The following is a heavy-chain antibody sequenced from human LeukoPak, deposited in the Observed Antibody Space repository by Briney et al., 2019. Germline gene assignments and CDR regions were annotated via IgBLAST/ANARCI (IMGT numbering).Heavy chain of an antibody. Sequence: GGSLRLSCAASGFTFSSYWMSWVRQAPGKGLEWVANIKHDGSEKYYVASVKGRFTISKDNAKNSVFLQMNDLRGADTAVYYCVKGRGGYVKYKTFDYWGQGTLVTVSS. CDR2: IKHDGSEK. J-gene: IGHJ4*02. CDR3: VKGRGGYVKYKTFDY. V-gene: IGHV3-7*01. D-gene: IGHD5-12*01. CDR1: GFTFSSYW.